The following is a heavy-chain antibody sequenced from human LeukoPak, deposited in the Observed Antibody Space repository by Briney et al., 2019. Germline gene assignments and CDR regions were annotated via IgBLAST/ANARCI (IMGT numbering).Heavy chain of an antibody. J-gene: IGHJ4*02. Sequence: PSETLSLTCTVSRGSISSFYWSWIRQPAGKGLEWIGRIYTSGSSNYNPSLKSRVTILVDTSKNQFSLKLSSVTAADTAVYYCARDFSSYYDSTSNYGDAYFDYWGQGTLVTVSS. CDR3: ARDFSSYYDSTSNYGDAYFDY. D-gene: IGHD3-22*01. V-gene: IGHV4-4*07. CDR2: IYTSGSS. CDR1: RGSISSFY.